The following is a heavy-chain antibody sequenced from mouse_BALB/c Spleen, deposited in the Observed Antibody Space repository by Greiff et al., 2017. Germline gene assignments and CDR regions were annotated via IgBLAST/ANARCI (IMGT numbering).Heavy chain of an antibody. Sequence: EVQLQESGPDLVKPSQSLTLTCTATGYSITSGYSWHWIRQFPGNKLEWMGYIHNSGSTNYNPSLKSRNAITRDTSKNQFFLQLNSVTTEDTATYYCARYYRYYGAMDYWGQGTSVTVSS. CDR3: ARYYRYYGAMDY. V-gene: IGHV3-1*02. CDR1: GYSITSGYS. D-gene: IGHD2-14*01. CDR2: IHNSGST. J-gene: IGHJ4*01.